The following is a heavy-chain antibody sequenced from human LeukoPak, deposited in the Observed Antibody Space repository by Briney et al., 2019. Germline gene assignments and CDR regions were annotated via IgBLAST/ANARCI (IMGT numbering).Heavy chain of an antibody. Sequence: GGSLRLSCEASGFTFGDYVIHWVRQAPGKGLEWVPAISYDGDDSYSADTVRGRFTISRDNSKNTVFLQMNSLRTDDTALYYCARAGGGYYFDYWGQGTLSPSPQ. J-gene: IGHJ4*02. D-gene: IGHD1-26*01. CDR3: ARAGGGYYFDY. V-gene: IGHV3-30-3*01. CDR2: ISYDGDDS. CDR1: GFTFGDYV.